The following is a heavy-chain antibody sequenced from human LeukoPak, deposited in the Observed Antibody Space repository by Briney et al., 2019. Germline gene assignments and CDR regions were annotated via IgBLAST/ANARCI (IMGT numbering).Heavy chain of an antibody. D-gene: IGHD6-13*01. CDR1: GYTFTSYY. V-gene: IGHV1-46*01. CDR2: INPSGGST. J-gene: IGHJ5*02. Sequence: ASVKVSCKASGYTFTSYYMHWVRQAPGQGLEWMGIINPSGGSTSYAQKFQGRVTMTRDTSTSTVYMELSSLRSEDTAVYYCARVASPSYSSSWSNNWFDPWGQETLVTVSS. CDR3: ARVASPSYSSSWSNNWFDP.